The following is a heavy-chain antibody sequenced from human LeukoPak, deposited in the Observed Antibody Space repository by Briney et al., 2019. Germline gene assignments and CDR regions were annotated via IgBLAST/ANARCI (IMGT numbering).Heavy chain of an antibody. V-gene: IGHV3-33*01. CDR2: IWDDGSEK. J-gene: IGHJ5*02. D-gene: IGHD6-13*01. CDR1: EIIFSSYG. Sequence: GGSLRLSCEASEIIFSSYGMHWVRQAPGKGLEWVAAIWDDGSEKYYGDSVRGRFTISRDNSKNTLYLQMDSLRAEDTAVYYCAREAANHLNWFDLWGQGTLVTV. CDR3: AREAANHLNWFDL.